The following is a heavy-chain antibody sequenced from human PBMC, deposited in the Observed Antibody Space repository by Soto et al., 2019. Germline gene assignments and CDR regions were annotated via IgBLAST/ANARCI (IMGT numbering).Heavy chain of an antibody. D-gene: IGHD2-8*02. CDR2: ISYDGTNK. V-gene: IGHV3-30-3*01. CDR1: GFSFRISP. J-gene: IGHJ4*02. CDR3: ARDPKTTGGQHWAFNYFDS. Sequence: ESGGGVVQPGRSLRLSCAASGFSFRISPMHWVRQAPGKGPEWVALISYDGTNKFYADSMKGRFTISRDNSKSTLYLHVDSLRPEDAAVYYCARDPKTTGGQHWAFNYFDSWGQGTLVTVSS.